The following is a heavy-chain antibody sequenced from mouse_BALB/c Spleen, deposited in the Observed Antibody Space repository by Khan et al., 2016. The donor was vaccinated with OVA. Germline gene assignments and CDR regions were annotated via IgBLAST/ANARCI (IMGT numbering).Heavy chain of an antibody. CDR2: IWGDGST. CDR1: GFSLTSYG. J-gene: IGHJ4*01. CDR3: VAFYYGGSFYAMDY. V-gene: IGHV2-3*01. D-gene: IGHD1-1*01. Sequence: QVQLKESGPGLVAPSQSLSITCTFSGFSLTSYGVSWVRQPQGKGLEWLGVIWGDGSTTYHSDLKSRLSISKDDSKIQVFLKLNSLQTDDTATYYVVAFYYGGSFYAMDYWGQGTSVTVSS.